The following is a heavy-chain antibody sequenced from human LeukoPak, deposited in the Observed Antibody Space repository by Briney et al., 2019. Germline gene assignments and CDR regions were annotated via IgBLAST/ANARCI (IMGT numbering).Heavy chain of an antibody. Sequence: GGSLRLSCSASGFTFSSYAMHWVRQAPGKGLEYVSAIDNNGGTTYYADSVKGRFTISRDNSKNTLYLQMSNLRAEDTAVYYCVIYYDSSGYYDYWGQGTLVTVSS. V-gene: IGHV3-64D*06. CDR2: IDNNGGTT. J-gene: IGHJ4*02. D-gene: IGHD3-22*01. CDR3: VIYYDSSGYYDY. CDR1: GFTFSSYA.